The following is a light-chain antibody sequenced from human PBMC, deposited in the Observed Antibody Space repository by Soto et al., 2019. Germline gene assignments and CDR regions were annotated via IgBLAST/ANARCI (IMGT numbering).Light chain of an antibody. V-gene: IGKV3-20*01. CDR2: GAS. J-gene: IGKJ1*01. Sequence: EIVLTQSPGTLSLSPGERATLSCRASQSVNDNYLAWYQQRPGQAPRLLIYGASSRATGIQDGFSGSGSGTDFTLTISRLEPEDFAVYYCQQYGISPPLTFGQGPNVVIK. CDR3: QQYGISPPLT. CDR1: QSVNDNY.